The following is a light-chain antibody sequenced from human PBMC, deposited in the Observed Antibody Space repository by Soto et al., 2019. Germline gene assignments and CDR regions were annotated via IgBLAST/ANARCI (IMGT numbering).Light chain of an antibody. CDR3: QQRSNWPWT. CDR1: QSVTSSY. Sequence: EIVLTQSPGTVSLSPGERATLSCRASQSVTSSYLAWYQQKPGQAPRLLIYGVSSRATGIPDRFSGSGAGTDFTLTISRLEPEDFAVYYCQQRSNWPWTFGQGTKVDIK. V-gene: IGKV3D-20*02. CDR2: GVS. J-gene: IGKJ1*01.